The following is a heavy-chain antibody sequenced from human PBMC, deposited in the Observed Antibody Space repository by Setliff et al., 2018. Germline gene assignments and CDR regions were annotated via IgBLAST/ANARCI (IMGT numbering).Heavy chain of an antibody. J-gene: IGHJ4*02. CDR1: GFTFDDYT. Sequence: PGGSLRLSCAASGFTFDDYTMHWVRQAPGKGLEWVSLISWDGGSTYYADSVKGRFTISRDNAKNSLYLQMSSLRAEDTAMYYCARGHTIGALLRHFDCWGQGTLVTVSS. CDR2: ISWDGGST. D-gene: IGHD1-1*01. V-gene: IGHV3-43*01. CDR3: ARGHTIGALLRHFDC.